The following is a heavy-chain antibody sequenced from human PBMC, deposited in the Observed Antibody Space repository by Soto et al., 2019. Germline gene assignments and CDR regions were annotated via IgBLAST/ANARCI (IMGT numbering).Heavy chain of an antibody. V-gene: IGHV3-49*03. J-gene: IGHJ3*02. D-gene: IGHD3-22*01. CDR1: GFTFGDYA. Sequence: PGGSLRLSCTASGFTFGDYAMSWFRQAPGKGLEWVGFIRSKAYGGTTEYAASVKGRFTISRDDSKSIAYLQMNSLKTEDTAVYYCTRLDYYDSSGYPDAFDIWGQGTMVTVSS. CDR3: TRLDYYDSSGYPDAFDI. CDR2: IRSKAYGGTT.